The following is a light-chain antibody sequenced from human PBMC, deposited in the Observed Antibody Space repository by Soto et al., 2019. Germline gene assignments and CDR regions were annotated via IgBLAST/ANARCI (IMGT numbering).Light chain of an antibody. J-gene: IGLJ1*01. CDR2: DVS. V-gene: IGLV2-14*03. CDR1: SSDVGGYNS. Sequence: QSALTQPASVSGSPGQSIAISCTGTSSDVGGYNSASWYQQHPGKAPKLLIYDVSNRPSGVSNRFSGSKSGNTASLTISGLQAEDEADYYCSSYSTGGSYVFGTG. CDR3: SSYSTGGSYV.